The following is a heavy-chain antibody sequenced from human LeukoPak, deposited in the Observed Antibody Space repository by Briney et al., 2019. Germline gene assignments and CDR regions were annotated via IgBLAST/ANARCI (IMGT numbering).Heavy chain of an antibody. CDR1: GYTFTGYY. CDR3: ARKFYYDSRGSPPPPGY. J-gene: IGHJ4*02. D-gene: IGHD3-22*01. CDR2: INPNSGGT. Sequence: ASVKVSCKASGYTFTGYYMHWVRQAPGQGLEWMGWINPNSGGTNYAQKIQGRVTMTRDTSISTAYMELSRLRSDDTAVYYYARKFYYDSRGSPPPPGYWGQGTLVTVSS. V-gene: IGHV1-2*02.